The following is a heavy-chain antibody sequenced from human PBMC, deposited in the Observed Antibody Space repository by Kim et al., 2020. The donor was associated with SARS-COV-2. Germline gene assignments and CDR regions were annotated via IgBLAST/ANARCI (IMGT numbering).Heavy chain of an antibody. CDR1: GFSLSTNGMC. V-gene: IGHV2-70*11. D-gene: IGHD2-8*01. J-gene: IGHJ4*02. Sequence: SGPTLVKSTQTLTLTCTFSGFSLSTNGMCVNWIRQSPGKALEWLARIDWDNDKYYSASLKTRLTISKDTSKNQVVLIMTNMDPVDTATYYCARRKNDVGSCTTRNCLNYFDYWGQGTLVTVSS. CDR2: IDWDNDK. CDR3: ARRKNDVGSCTTRNCLNYFDY.